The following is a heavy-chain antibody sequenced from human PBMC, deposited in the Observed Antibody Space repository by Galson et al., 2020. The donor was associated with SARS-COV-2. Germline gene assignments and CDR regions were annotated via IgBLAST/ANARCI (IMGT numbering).Heavy chain of an antibody. Sequence: ASVKVSCKASGYTFTGYYMHWVRQAPGQGLEWMGWINPNSGGPNYAQKFQGRVTMTRDTSISTAYMELSRLRSDDTAVYYCARVYSGSYSDLANFDYWGQGTLVTVSS. CDR3: ARVYSGSYSDLANFDY. CDR2: INPNSGGP. J-gene: IGHJ4*02. CDR1: GYTFTGYY. V-gene: IGHV1-2*02. D-gene: IGHD1-26*01.